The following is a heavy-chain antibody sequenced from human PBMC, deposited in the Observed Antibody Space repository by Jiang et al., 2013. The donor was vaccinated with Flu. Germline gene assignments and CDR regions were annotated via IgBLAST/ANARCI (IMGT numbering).Heavy chain of an antibody. J-gene: IGHJ4*02. Sequence: GAEVKKPGASVKVSCKASGYTFTSYAMHWVRQAPGQRLEWMGWINAGNGNTKYSQKFQGRVTITRDTSASTAYMELSSLRSEDTAVYYCARDGSRYYYDSSGPGDYWGQGTLVTVSS. D-gene: IGHD3-22*01. CDR2: INAGNGNT. V-gene: IGHV1-3*01. CDR3: ARDGSRYYYDSSGPGDY. CDR1: GYTFTSYA.